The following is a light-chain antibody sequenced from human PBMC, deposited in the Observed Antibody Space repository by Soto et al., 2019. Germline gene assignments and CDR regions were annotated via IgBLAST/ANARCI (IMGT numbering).Light chain of an antibody. CDR2: DAS. V-gene: IGKV3-11*01. Sequence: EIVLTQSPATLSLSPGERATLSCRASQIVSSYLAWYQQKPGQAPRLLIYDASNRATGIPARFSGSGSGTDFTLTISRLEPEDFAVFFCQQRSNWPPITFGQGTRLEIK. CDR3: QQRSNWPPIT. J-gene: IGKJ5*01. CDR1: QIVSSY.